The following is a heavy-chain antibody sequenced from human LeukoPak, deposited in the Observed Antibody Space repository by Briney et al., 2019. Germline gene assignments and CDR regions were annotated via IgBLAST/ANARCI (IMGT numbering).Heavy chain of an antibody. CDR2: ISYDGSNK. J-gene: IGHJ4*02. D-gene: IGHD5-12*01. CDR1: GFTFSSYA. Sequence: GRSLRLSCAASGFTFSSYAMHWVRQAPGKGLEWVAVISYDGSNKYYADSVKGRFTISRDNSKNTLYLQMNSLRAEDTAVYYCARGLYGMATTLFDYWGQGTLVTVSS. V-gene: IGHV3-30-3*01. CDR3: ARGLYGMATTLFDY.